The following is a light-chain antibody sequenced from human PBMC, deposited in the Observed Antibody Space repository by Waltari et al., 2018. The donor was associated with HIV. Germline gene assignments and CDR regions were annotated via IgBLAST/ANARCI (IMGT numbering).Light chain of an antibody. CDR2: QDN. CDR3: QAWDSGTPKV. Sequence: FELTQPPSVSVSPGQTASITCSADKLGDKYACWYQQKPGQSPILVIYQDNKRPSGIPERFSGSNSGNTATLTISGTQSLDEADYYCQAWDSGTPKVFGGGTKLTVL. CDR1: KLGDKY. V-gene: IGLV3-1*01. J-gene: IGLJ2*01.